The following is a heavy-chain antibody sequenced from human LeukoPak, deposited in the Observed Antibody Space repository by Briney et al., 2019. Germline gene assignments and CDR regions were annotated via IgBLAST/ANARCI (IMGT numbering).Heavy chain of an antibody. J-gene: IGHJ6*03. CDR1: GFTFSSYW. CDR2: IHKHGTTT. V-gene: IGHV3-74*01. CDR3: AREVTGSGNYYMDV. Sequence: GGSLRLSCAASGFTFSSYWMHWVRQTPGMGLVWVSRIHKHGTTTTCADSVKGRFTISRDNAKNTLYLQMNSLRAEDTAVYYCAREVTGSGNYYMDVWGKGTTVTVSS. D-gene: IGHD3-10*01.